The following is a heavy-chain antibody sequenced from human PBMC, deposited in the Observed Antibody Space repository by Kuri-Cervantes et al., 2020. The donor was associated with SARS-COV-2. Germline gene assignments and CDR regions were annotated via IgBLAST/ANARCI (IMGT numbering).Heavy chain of an antibody. CDR1: GVTFSSYA. CDR3: AKAWGTVYLGWFDP. J-gene: IGHJ5*02. Sequence: GGSLRLSCAASGVTFSSYAMSWVRQAPGKGLEWVSAIRGSGEITYYAGSVKGRFTISRDNSKNTLYLQMIGLRAEDTAVYYCAKAWGTVYLGWFDPWGQGTLVTVSS. V-gene: IGHV3-23*01. CDR2: IRGSGEIT. D-gene: IGHD7-27*01.